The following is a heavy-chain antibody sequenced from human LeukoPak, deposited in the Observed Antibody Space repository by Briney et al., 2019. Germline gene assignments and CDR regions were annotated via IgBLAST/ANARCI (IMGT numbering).Heavy chain of an antibody. CDR1: GYTFTSYD. J-gene: IGHJ5*02. Sequence: ASVKVPCKASGYTFTSYDINWVRQATGQGLEWMGWMNPNSGNTGYAQKFQGRVTMTRNTSINTAYMELSSLRSEDTAVYYCARGRIAVAGGWFDPWGQGTLVTVSS. V-gene: IGHV1-8*01. D-gene: IGHD6-19*01. CDR2: MNPNSGNT. CDR3: ARGRIAVAGGWFDP.